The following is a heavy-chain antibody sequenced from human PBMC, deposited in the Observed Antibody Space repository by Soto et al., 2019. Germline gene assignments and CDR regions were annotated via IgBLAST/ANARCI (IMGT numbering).Heavy chain of an antibody. J-gene: IGHJ6*03. CDR3: ARWRSPYYYYYMDV. V-gene: IGHV3-64*01. CDR1: GFTFSSYA. Sequence: PGGSLRLSCAASGFTFSSYAMHWVRQAPGKGLEYVSAISSNGGSTYYANSVKGRFTISRDNSKNTLYLQMGSLRAEDMAVYYCARWRSPYYYYYMDVWGKGTKVTVSS. CDR2: ISSNGGST.